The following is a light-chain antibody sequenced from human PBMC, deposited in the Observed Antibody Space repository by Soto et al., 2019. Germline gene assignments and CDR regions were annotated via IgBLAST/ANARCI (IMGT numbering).Light chain of an antibody. CDR1: QSITTY. CDR2: AAS. Sequence: DIQMTQSPSSVSASVGDRVTITCRASQSITTYLNWYRQKPGKAPKLLIYAASSLQSGVPSRFSGSGSETEFTLTISSLQPEDFATYFCQQIYSAPLNFGGGTK. CDR3: QQIYSAPLN. V-gene: IGKV1-39*01. J-gene: IGKJ4*01.